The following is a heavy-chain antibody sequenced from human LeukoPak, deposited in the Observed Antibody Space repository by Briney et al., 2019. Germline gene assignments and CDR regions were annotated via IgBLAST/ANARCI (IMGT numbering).Heavy chain of an antibody. V-gene: IGHV4-59*05. CDR1: GGSISSYY. J-gene: IGHJ4*02. D-gene: IGHD3-22*01. CDR3: ARQGVYYYDRVDY. CDR2: IYYSGST. Sequence: SETLSLTCTVSGGSISSYYWSWIRQPPGKGLEWIGSIYYSGSTYYNPSLKSRVTISVDTSKNQFSLKLSSVTAADTAVYYCARQGVYYYDRVDYWGQGTLVTVSS.